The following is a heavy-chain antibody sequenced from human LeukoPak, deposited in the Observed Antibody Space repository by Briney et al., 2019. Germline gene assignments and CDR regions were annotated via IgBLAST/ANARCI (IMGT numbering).Heavy chain of an antibody. Sequence: PSETLSLTCTVSGGSISSGDYYWSWIRQPPGKGLEWIGYIYYSGSTYYNPSLKSRVTISVDTSKNQFSLKLSSVTAADTAVYYCARVAAEDYYYYYMDVWGKGTTVTVSS. CDR1: GGSISSGDYY. CDR3: ARVAAEDYYYYYMDV. V-gene: IGHV4-30-4*08. D-gene: IGHD6-13*01. CDR2: IYYSGST. J-gene: IGHJ6*03.